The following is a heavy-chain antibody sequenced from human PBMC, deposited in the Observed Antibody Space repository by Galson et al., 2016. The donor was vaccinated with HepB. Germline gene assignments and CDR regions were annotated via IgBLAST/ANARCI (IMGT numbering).Heavy chain of an antibody. CDR1: GFTFSSYW. J-gene: IGHJ4*02. V-gene: IGHV3-7*03. CDR2: IKEDGSKT. D-gene: IGHD1/OR15-1a*01. CDR3: ARDRGWNNDDY. Sequence: SLRLSCAASGFTFSSYWMTWVRQAPGKGLEWVAYIKEDGSKTDYVDSVRGRFTISRDNAQKSLYLQMNSLRAEDTAVYYCARDRGWNNDDYWGQGTLVTVS.